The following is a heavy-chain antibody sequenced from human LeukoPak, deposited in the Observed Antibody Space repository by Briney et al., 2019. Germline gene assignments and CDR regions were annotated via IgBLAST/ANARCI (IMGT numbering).Heavy chain of an antibody. CDR1: GFTFSSYG. Sequence: GGSLRLSCAASGFTFSSYGMHWVRQAPGKGLEWVAFIRYDGSNKYYADSVKGRFTISRDNSKNTLYLQMNSLRAEDTAVYYCAKDRQYYYGSGSYYLFDYWGQGTLVTVSS. CDR3: AKDRQYYYGSGSYYLFDY. CDR2: IRYDGSNK. D-gene: IGHD3-10*01. V-gene: IGHV3-30*02. J-gene: IGHJ4*02.